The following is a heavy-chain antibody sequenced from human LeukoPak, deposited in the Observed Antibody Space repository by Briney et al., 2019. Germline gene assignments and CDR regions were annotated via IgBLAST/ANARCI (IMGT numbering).Heavy chain of an antibody. J-gene: IGHJ5*01. CDR1: GGTFSSYA. V-gene: IGHV1-69*05. Sequence: SVKVSCKASGGTFSSYAISWVRQAPGQGLEWMGRTIPIFGTANYAQKFQGRVTITTEESTSTAYMELSSLRSEDTTVYYCAREKWFGELPPSNWFASWGQGTLVTVSS. CDR3: AREKWFGELPPSNWFAS. CDR2: TIPIFGTA. D-gene: IGHD3-10*01.